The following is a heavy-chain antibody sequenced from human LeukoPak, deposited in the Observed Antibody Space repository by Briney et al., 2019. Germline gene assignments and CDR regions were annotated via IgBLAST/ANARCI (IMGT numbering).Heavy chain of an antibody. D-gene: IGHD3-22*01. V-gene: IGHV4-34*01. J-gene: IGHJ5*02. Sequence: SETLSLTCAVYGGSFSGYYWSWIRQPPGKGLEWIGETDHSGSINYNPSLKSRVTISVDTSMNQFSLKLSSVTAADTAVYYCARAPMIVVVITDAYWFDPWGQGTLVTVSS. CDR2: TDHSGSI. CDR1: GGSFSGYY. CDR3: ARAPMIVVVITDAYWFDP.